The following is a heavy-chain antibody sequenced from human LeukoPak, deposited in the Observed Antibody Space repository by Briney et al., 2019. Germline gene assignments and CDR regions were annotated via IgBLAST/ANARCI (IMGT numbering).Heavy chain of an antibody. CDR1: GGSFSGYY. CDR3: ARDSDSYWYFDL. V-gene: IGHV4-34*01. D-gene: IGHD3-22*01. J-gene: IGHJ2*01. CDR2: INHSGST. Sequence: PSETLSLTCAVYGGSFSGYYWSWIRQPPGKGLEWIGEINHSGSTNYNPSLKSRVTISVDTSKNQFSLKLSSVTAADTAVYYCARDSDSYWYFDLWGRGTLVTVSS.